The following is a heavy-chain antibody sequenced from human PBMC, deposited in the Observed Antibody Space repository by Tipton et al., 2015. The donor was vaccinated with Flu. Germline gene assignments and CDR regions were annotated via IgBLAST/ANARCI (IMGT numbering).Heavy chain of an antibody. CDR2: MYTSGTT. CDR3: ARGSGSGTYVIFEY. D-gene: IGHD3-10*01. J-gene: IGHJ4*02. V-gene: IGHV4-4*07. CDR1: GGSISRFH. Sequence: TLSLTCTVSGGSISRFHWSWIRQPAGKGLEWIGRMYTSGTTKYNPSLKSRVTMSVDTTKNQFSLKLSSVTAADTAVYYCARGSGSGTYVIFEYWGQGTLVT.